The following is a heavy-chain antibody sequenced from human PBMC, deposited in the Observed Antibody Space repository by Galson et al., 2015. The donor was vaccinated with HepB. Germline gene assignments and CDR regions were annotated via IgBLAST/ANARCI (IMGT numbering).Heavy chain of an antibody. Sequence: CAISGDSVSSNSAAWNWIRQSPSRGLEWLGRTYYRSKWYNDYAVSVKSRITINPDTSKNQFSLQLNSVTPEDTAVYYCAREPRHMVRGVITDWGQGTLVTVSS. D-gene: IGHD3-10*01. J-gene: IGHJ4*02. V-gene: IGHV6-1*01. CDR1: GDSVSSNSAA. CDR2: TYYRSKWYN. CDR3: AREPRHMVRGVITD.